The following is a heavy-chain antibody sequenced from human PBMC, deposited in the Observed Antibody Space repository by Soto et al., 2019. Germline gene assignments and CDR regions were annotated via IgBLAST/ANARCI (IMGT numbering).Heavy chain of an antibody. CDR3: AKDSTYDSSGYYFH. Sequence: GGSLRLSCAASGFTFSSYAMSWVRQAPGKGLEWVSAISGSGGSTYYADSVKGRFTISRDNSKNTLYLQMNSLRAEDTAVYYCAKDSTYDSSGYYFHWGQGTLVTVSS. J-gene: IGHJ4*02. D-gene: IGHD3-22*01. CDR1: GFTFSSYA. V-gene: IGHV3-23*01. CDR2: ISGSGGST.